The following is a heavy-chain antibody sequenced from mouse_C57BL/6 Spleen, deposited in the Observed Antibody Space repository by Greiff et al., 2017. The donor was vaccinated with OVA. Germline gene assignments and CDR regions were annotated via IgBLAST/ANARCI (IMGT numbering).Heavy chain of an antibody. CDR1: GYTFTDYE. CDR3: TRVYGDSLREYAMDY. Sequence: VQRVESGAELVRPGASVTLSCKASGYTFTDYEMHWVKQTPVHGLEWIGAIDPETGGTAYHQKFKGKAILTADKSSSTAYMELRSLTSDDSAVYYCTRVYGDSLREYAMDYWGQGTSVTVSS. CDR2: IDPETGGT. J-gene: IGHJ4*01. D-gene: IGHD2-13*01. V-gene: IGHV1-15*01.